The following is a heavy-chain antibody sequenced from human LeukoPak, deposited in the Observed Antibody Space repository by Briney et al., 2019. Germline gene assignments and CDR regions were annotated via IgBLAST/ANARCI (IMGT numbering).Heavy chain of an antibody. CDR3: AKAAFWPVGFDP. CDR2: IAYVGSNK. V-gene: IGHV3-30*18. D-gene: IGHD3-3*01. Sequence: SGGSLRLSCAASGFSFSSSVMHWVRQAPGKGPEWVAVIAYVGSNKYYTDSVKGRFTVSRDNSKNTLYLQMNSLRAEDTAVYYCAKAAFWPVGFDPWGQGALVTVSS. J-gene: IGHJ5*02. CDR1: GFSFSSSV.